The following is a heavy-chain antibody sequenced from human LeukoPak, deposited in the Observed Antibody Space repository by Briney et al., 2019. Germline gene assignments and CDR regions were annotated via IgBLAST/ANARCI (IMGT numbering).Heavy chain of an antibody. Sequence: GASVKVSCKTSGYTFTAYYMHWVRQAPGQGLEWMGWINPNSGGTNCAQKFQGRVTMTRDTSISTAYMELNSLRSDDTAVYYCARDGIYSREFDAFDIWGQGTMVTVSS. CDR2: INPNSGGT. V-gene: IGHV1-2*02. D-gene: IGHD6-13*01. CDR3: ARDGIYSREFDAFDI. CDR1: GYTFTAYY. J-gene: IGHJ3*02.